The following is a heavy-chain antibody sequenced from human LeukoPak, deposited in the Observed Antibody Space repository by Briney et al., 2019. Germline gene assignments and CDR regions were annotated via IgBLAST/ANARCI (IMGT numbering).Heavy chain of an antibody. CDR1: GGSISSSSYY. V-gene: IGHV4-39*01. CDR3: ARYSGSYRAGWYFDL. Sequence: SETLSLTCTVSGGSISSSSYYWGWIRQPPGTGLEWIGSIYYSGSTYYNPSLKSRVTISVDTSKNQFSLKLSSVTAADTAVYYCARYSGSYRAGWYFDLWGRGTLVTVSS. CDR2: IYYSGST. J-gene: IGHJ2*01. D-gene: IGHD1-26*01.